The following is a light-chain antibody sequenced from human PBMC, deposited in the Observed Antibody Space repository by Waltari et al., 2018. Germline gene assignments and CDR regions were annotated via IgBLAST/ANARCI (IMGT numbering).Light chain of an antibody. CDR3: QQSYSTPFT. CDR1: QSISSY. CDR2: AAS. Sequence: DSYMTQSPSSLPASVGDRVTITCRAGQSISSYLNWYQQKPGKAPKLVIYAASSFQSRVPSRFRGSGSGTDFTLTISSLQPEDIATCYCQQSYSTPFTFGPGTTVDIK. V-gene: IGKV1-39*01. J-gene: IGKJ3*01.